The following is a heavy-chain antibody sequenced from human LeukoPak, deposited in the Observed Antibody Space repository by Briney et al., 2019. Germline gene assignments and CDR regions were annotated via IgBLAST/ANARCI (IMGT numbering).Heavy chain of an antibody. CDR2: IFSSGST. CDR3: ARGTNSWVNGWFAP. D-gene: IGHD6-13*01. Sequence: SETLSLTCTVSGGSISGYYWSWSRQPAGKELEWIGRIFSSGSTAYSPSLKSRVTISLDTSKNICSLNLGSVTAAHTAFYYCARGTNSWVNGWFAPWGRGTLVTVSS. CDR1: GGSISGYY. V-gene: IGHV4-4*07. J-gene: IGHJ5*02.